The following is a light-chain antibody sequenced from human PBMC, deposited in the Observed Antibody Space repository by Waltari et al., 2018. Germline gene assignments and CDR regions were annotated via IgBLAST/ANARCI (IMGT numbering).Light chain of an antibody. J-gene: IGKJ1*01. CDR2: GAS. V-gene: IGKV3-15*01. CDR1: QSVTSN. Sequence: IVMTQSPATLSVSPGERATLSCRASQSVTSNLAWYQQKPGQPPRLLIYGASTRATGIPARFSGSGSGTDFTLTISSLQSEDCAVYYCQEYNNWPTWTFGQGTKVEIK. CDR3: QEYNNWPTWT.